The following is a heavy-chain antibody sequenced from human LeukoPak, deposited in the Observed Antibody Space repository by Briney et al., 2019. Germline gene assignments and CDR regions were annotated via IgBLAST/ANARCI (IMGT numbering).Heavy chain of an antibody. Sequence: GEPLKISCKASGYRFASYYIGWVRQMPGKGLEWMGIIYPPDSDTTYSPATQGQVTISADRSTNTVYLQWSSLKASDTAIYYCARRGSGFPAYYFDQWGQGTLVTVSA. CDR2: IYPPDSDT. CDR3: ARRGSGFPAYYFDQ. V-gene: IGHV5-51*01. J-gene: IGHJ4*02. CDR1: GYRFASYY. D-gene: IGHD3-16*01.